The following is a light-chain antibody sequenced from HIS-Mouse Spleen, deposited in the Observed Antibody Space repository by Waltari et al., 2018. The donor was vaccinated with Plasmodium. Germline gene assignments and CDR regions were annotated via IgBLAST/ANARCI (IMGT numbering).Light chain of an antibody. CDR3: QQYNNWSFT. V-gene: IGKV3-15*01. CDR1: QSVSSN. Sequence: EIVMTQSPATLSVSPGERATLSCRASQSVSSNLAWYQQKPGQAPRAPNYGASPRTTGSPTRFSGRWSGTEFTLTISSLQSEDFAVYYCQQYNNWSFTFGPGTKVDIK. CDR2: GAS. J-gene: IGKJ3*01.